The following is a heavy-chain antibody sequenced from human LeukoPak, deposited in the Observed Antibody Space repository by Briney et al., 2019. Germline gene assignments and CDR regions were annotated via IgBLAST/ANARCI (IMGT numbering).Heavy chain of an antibody. V-gene: IGHV3-23*01. Sequence: GGSMRLSCAASGFTFSSYAMSWVRQAPGKGLEWVSAISGSGGSTYYADSVKGRFTISRDNSKNTLYLQMNSLRAEDTAVYYCAKKSRGTYNWNDWGQGTLVTVSS. J-gene: IGHJ4*02. CDR1: GFTFSSYA. D-gene: IGHD1-1*01. CDR2: ISGSGGST. CDR3: AKKSRGTYNWND.